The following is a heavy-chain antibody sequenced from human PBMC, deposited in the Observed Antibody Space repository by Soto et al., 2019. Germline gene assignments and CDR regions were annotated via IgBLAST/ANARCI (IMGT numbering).Heavy chain of an antibody. V-gene: IGHV3-23*01. J-gene: IGHJ4*02. CDR3: AKDFTPDGYWDFDY. Sequence: GGSLRLSCAASGFTFSTYTMSWVRQAPGKGLGWVSAVLQTGSSTYYANSVKGRFTISRDNSKNTLYLQMNNLRAEDTAVYYCAKDFTPDGYWDFDYWGQGTLVTVSS. CDR1: GFTFSTYT. CDR2: VLQTGSST. D-gene: IGHD4-17*01.